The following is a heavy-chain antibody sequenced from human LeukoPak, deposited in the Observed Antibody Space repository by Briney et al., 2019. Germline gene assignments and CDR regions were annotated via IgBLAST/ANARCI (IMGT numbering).Heavy chain of an antibody. CDR1: GGSFSGYY. D-gene: IGHD6-19*01. Sequence: SETLSLTCAVYGGSFSGYYWSWIRQPPGKGLEWIGYIYYSGSTNYNPSLKSRVTISVDTSKNQFSLKLSSVTAADTAVYYCARHQYTTGWSPFDYWGQGTLVTVSS. CDR2: IYYSGST. J-gene: IGHJ4*02. V-gene: IGHV4-59*01. CDR3: ARHQYTTGWSPFDY.